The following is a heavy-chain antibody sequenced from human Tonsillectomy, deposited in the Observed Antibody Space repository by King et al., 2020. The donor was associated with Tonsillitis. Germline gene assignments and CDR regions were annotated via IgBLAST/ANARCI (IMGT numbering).Heavy chain of an antibody. CDR1: GFTFSSYA. D-gene: IGHD3-22*01. CDR2: ISYDGSNK. Sequence: VQLVESGGGVVQPGRSLRLSCAASGFTFSSYAMHWVRQAPGKGLEWVAVISYDGSNKYYADSVKGRFTISRDNSKNTLYLQMNSLRAEDTAVYYFARDNAMIVVVNAFDIWGQGTMVTVSS. J-gene: IGHJ3*02. CDR3: ARDNAMIVVVNAFDI. V-gene: IGHV3-30*01.